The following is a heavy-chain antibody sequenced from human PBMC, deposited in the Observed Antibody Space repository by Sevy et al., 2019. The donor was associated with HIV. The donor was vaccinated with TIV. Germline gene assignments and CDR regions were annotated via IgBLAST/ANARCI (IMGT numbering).Heavy chain of an antibody. D-gene: IGHD2-8*01. Sequence: GGSLRLSCAASGFTFSKYSMSWVRQPPGKGLEWVSTLSFGCGEINYADSVKGRFPISRDNSKSSVYLQMTNLRPEDTAVYYCAREGCTKPHDYWGQGTLVTVSS. CDR3: AREGCTKPHDY. CDR1: GFTFSKYS. J-gene: IGHJ4*02. V-gene: IGHV3-23*01. CDR2: LSFGCGEI.